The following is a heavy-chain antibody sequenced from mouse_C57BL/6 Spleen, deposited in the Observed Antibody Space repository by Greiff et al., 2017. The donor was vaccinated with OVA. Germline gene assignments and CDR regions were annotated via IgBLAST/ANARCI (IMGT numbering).Heavy chain of an antibody. CDR3: ARDRTGPDY. V-gene: IGHV1-26*01. J-gene: IGHJ2*01. CDR1: GYTFTDYY. Sequence: EVQLQQSGPELVKPGASVKISCKASGYTFTDYYMNWVKQSHGKSLEWIGDINPNNGGTSYNQKFKGKATLTVDKSSSTAYMELRSLTSEDSAVDYCARDRTGPDYWGQGTTLTVSS. D-gene: IGHD4-1*01. CDR2: INPNNGGT.